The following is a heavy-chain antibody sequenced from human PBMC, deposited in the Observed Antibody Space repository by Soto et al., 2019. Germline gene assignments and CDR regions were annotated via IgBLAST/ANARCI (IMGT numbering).Heavy chain of an antibody. Sequence: GGSLRLACAASGFTFSSYSMNWVRQAPGKGLEWASSISSSSSYIYYADSVKGRFTISRDNAQNSLYLQMNSLRAEDTAVYYCARDSESIRYNWNYDHPLYYYYGMDVWGQGTTVTVSS. J-gene: IGHJ6*02. CDR1: GFTFSSYS. CDR3: ARDSESIRYNWNYDHPLYYYYGMDV. CDR2: ISSSSSYI. D-gene: IGHD1-7*01. V-gene: IGHV3-21*01.